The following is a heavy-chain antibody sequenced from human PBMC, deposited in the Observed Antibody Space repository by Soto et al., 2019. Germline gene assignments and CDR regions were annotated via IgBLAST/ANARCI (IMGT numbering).Heavy chain of an antibody. Sequence: PGGSLRLSCAASGFTFSSYGMHWVRQAPGKGLEWVAVISYDGSNKYYADSVKGRFTISRDNSKNTLYLQMNSLRAEDTAVYYCAKGAFTGKRWLQSPPLDYWGQGTLVTVSS. CDR2: ISYDGSNK. CDR1: GFTFSSYG. D-gene: IGHD5-12*01. CDR3: AKGAFTGKRWLQSPPLDY. J-gene: IGHJ4*02. V-gene: IGHV3-30*18.